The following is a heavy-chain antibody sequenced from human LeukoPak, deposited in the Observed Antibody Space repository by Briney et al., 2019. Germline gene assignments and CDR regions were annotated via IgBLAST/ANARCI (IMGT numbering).Heavy chain of an antibody. J-gene: IGHJ5*01. Sequence: TGGSLRLSCAASGFTFTRNAMNGVRQAPGKGPEWVAAISGNGRGTYYADSVKGRFNISRDNSRNTLYLQMNSLRIEDTAFYYCAKDANHLRSNGYLITIASWDQGTLATVSS. V-gene: IGHV3-23*01. CDR2: ISGNGRGT. D-gene: IGHD5-18*01. CDR1: GFTFTRNA. CDR3: AKDANHLRSNGYLITIAS.